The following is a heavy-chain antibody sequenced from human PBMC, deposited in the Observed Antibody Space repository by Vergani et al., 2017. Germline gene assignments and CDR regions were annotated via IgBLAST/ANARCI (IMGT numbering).Heavy chain of an antibody. D-gene: IGHD6-13*01. J-gene: IGHJ4*02. CDR3: ASIDGYGSSWCGNYFDY. Sequence: QVQLVQSGAEVKKPGSSVKVSCKASGGTFSSYAISWVRQAPGQGLEWMGRIIPILGIANYAQKFQGRVTITADKSTSTAYMELSSLRSEDTAVYYCASIDGYGSSWCGNYFDYWGQGTLVTVSS. V-gene: IGHV1-69*04. CDR1: GGTFSSYA. CDR2: IIPILGIA.